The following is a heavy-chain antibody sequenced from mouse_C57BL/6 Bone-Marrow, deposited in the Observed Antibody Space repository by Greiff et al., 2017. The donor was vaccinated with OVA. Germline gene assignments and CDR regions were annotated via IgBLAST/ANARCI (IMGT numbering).Heavy chain of an antibody. J-gene: IGHJ1*03. D-gene: IGHD4-1*01. CDR1: GFSLTSYG. CDR3: ARIGTGTDWYFDV. V-gene: IGHV2-2*01. CDR2: IWSGGST. Sequence: VKLMESGPGLVQPSQSLSITCTVSGFSLTSYGVHWVRQSPGKGLEWLGVIWSGGSTDYNAAFISRLSISKDKSKSQVFFKMNSLQADDTAIYYCARIGTGTDWYFDVWGTGTTVTVSS.